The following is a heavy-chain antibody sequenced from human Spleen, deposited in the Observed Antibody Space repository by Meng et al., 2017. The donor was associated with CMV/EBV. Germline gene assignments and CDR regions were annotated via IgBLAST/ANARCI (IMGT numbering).Heavy chain of an antibody. CDR3: ARSRYCSGGGCYSDY. D-gene: IGHD2-15*01. CDR2: VSASGDGT. V-gene: IGHV3-23*01. Sequence: GGSLRLSCAASGFTFSDYAMTWVRQAPGRGLEWVSTVSASGDGTYYADSVKGRFTISRDNSKNTLYLQMSSLRAEDTALYYCARSRYCSGGGCYSDYWGQGTLVTVSS. J-gene: IGHJ4*02. CDR1: GFTFSDYA.